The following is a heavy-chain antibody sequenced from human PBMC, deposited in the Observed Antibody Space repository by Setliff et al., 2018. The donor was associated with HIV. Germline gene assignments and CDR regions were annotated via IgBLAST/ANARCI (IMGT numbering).Heavy chain of an antibody. D-gene: IGHD6-19*01. CDR2: IYYSGST. V-gene: IGHV4-39*01. CDR1: GGSISSSNYY. Sequence: PSETLSLTCTVSGGSISSSNYYWGWIRQPPGKGLEWIGNIYYSGSTYYNPSLKSRVTISVDTSRNQFSLKLSSVTAADTAVYYCATSTVAGLFDYWGQGALVTVSS. CDR3: ATSTVAGLFDY. J-gene: IGHJ4*02.